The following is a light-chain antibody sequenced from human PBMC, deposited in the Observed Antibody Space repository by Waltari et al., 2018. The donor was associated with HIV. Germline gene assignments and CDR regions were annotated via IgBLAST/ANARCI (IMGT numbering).Light chain of an antibody. CDR3: MQALQTPLIT. V-gene: IGKV2-28*01. CDR1: QSLLNSNGFDY. CDR2: LGC. J-gene: IGKJ5*01. Sequence: DIVMTQSPLSLPVTPGEPASISCRSSQSLLNSNGFDYLDWYLQKPGQSPQLLVYLGCNRSCGVPDRFSGRGSGTDVTLKISRVEAEDVGVYYCMQALQTPLITFGQGTRLEIK.